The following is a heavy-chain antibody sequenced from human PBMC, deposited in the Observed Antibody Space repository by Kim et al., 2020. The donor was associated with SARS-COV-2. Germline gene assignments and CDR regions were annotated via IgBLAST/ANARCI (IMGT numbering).Heavy chain of an antibody. D-gene: IGHD6-19*01. J-gene: IGHJ4*02. Sequence: GGSLRLSCAASGFTFSSYAMHWVRQAPGKGLEWVAVIWYDGSNKYYADSVKGRFTISRDNSKNTLYLQMNSLRAEDTAVYYCAKGPIAVACPPLDYWGQG. CDR2: IWYDGSNK. CDR1: GFTFSSYA. CDR3: AKGPIAVACPPLDY. V-gene: IGHV3-33*06.